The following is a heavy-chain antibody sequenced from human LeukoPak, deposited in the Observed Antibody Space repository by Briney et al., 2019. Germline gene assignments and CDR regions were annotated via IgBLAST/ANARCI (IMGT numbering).Heavy chain of an antibody. CDR3: TRARNGGSFDP. Sequence: PGGSLRLSCAASGFTFSSYAMSWVRQAPGKGLEWVSAISGSGGSTYYADSVKGRFTISRDNSKNTLYLQTNSLRAGDTAVYYCTRARNGGSFDPWGQGTLVTVSS. V-gene: IGHV3-23*01. J-gene: IGHJ5*02. D-gene: IGHD3-10*01. CDR1: GFTFSSYA. CDR2: ISGSGGST.